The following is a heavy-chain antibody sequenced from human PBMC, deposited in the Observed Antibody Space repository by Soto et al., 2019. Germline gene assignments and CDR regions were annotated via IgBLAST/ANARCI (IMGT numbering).Heavy chain of an antibody. D-gene: IGHD2-2*01. CDR3: ARDNALVVPAAIGDYYYGMDV. V-gene: IGHV3-48*02. Sequence: GGSLRLSCAASGFTFSSYSMNWVRQAPGKGLEWVSYISSSSSTIYYTDSVKGRFTIPRDNAKNSLYLQMNSLRDEDTAVYYCARDNALVVPAAIGDYYYGMDVWGQGTTVTVSS. CDR2: ISSSSSTI. CDR1: GFTFSSYS. J-gene: IGHJ6*02.